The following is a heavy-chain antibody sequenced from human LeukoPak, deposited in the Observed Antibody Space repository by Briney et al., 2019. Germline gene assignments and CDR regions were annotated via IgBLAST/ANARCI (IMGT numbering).Heavy chain of an antibody. V-gene: IGHV6-1*01. CDR1: GDSVASYSAA. D-gene: IGHD2-15*01. J-gene: IGHJ4*02. CDR3: ARSDSGYVDY. CDR2: TYYRPKWYN. Sequence: SQTLSLTCAISGDSVASYSAAWNWIRQSPSRGLEWLGRTYYRPKWYNHYSLSVKSRLTINADTSKNQYSLQLNSVTPEDTAVYYCARSDSGYVDYWGQGTLVTVSS.